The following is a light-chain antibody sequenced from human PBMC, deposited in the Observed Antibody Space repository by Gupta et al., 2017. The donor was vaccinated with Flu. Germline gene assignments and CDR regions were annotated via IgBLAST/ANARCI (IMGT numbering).Light chain of an antibody. J-gene: IGKJ4*02. Sequence: PASLSLSAGDSATLSCRASQSVATYLAWYQQKHGQSPRLLIYDSARRATDIPCRFSGSGSGTDFTLTISNLEPEDFAVYYCQQSASRPRTFGRGTRVELK. CDR1: QSVATY. CDR3: QQSASRPRT. CDR2: DSA. V-gene: IGKV3-11*01.